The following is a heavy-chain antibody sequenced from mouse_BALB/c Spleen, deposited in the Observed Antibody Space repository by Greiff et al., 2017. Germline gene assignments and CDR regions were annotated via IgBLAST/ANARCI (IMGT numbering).Heavy chain of an antibody. CDR2: IWGGGST. D-gene: IGHD2-3*01. CDR1: GFSLSSYS. V-gene: IGHV2-6-4*01. CDR3: ARNLYDGYTGFAY. Sequence: VKVVESGPGLVAPSQSLSITCTVSGFSLSSYSVHWVRQPPGKGLEWLGMIWGGGSTDYNSALKSRLSISKDNSKSQVFLKMNSLQTDDTAMYYCARNLYDGYTGFAYWGQGTLVTVSA. J-gene: IGHJ3*01.